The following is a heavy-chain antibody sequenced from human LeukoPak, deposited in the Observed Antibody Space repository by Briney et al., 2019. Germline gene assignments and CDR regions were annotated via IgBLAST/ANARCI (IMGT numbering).Heavy chain of an antibody. V-gene: IGHV4-38-2*02. D-gene: IGHD6-13*01. CDR3: ARHRAAAGTNLIYYYYYYMDV. CDR2: IYHSGST. J-gene: IGHJ6*03. CDR1: GYSISSGYY. Sequence: PSETLSLTCTVSGYSISSGYYWGWIRQPPGKGLEWIGSIYHSGSTYYNPSLKSRVTISVDTSKNQFSLKLSSVTAADTAVYYCARHRAAAGTNLIYYYYYYMDVWGKGTTVTISS.